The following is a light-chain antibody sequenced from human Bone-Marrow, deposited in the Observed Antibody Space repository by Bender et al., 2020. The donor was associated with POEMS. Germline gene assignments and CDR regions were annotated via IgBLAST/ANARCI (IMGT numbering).Light chain of an antibody. V-gene: IGLV2-23*02. CDR2: AVT. Sequence: QSALTQPASVSGSPGQSITISCTGSSSDVGSYDLVSWYQQSPGKAPKLVIYAVTKRPSGVSLRFSGSKSGNTGSLTISGLQAEDEADFYCCSYAGSSYVFGTGTTVSVL. CDR3: CSYAGSSYV. J-gene: IGLJ1*01. CDR1: SSDVGSYDL.